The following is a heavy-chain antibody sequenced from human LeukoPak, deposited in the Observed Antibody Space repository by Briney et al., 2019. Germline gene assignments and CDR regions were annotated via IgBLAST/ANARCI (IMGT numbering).Heavy chain of an antibody. V-gene: IGHV3-21*01. CDR3: ASLGSYDAFDI. CDR1: GFTFSSYS. Sequence: MSGGSLRLSCAASGFTFSSYSMNWVRQAPWKGLEWVSSISSSSSYIYYADSVKGRFTISRDNAKNSLYLQMNSLRAEDTAVYYCASLGSYDAFDIWGQGTMVTVST. CDR2: ISSSSSYI. J-gene: IGHJ3*02. D-gene: IGHD1-26*01.